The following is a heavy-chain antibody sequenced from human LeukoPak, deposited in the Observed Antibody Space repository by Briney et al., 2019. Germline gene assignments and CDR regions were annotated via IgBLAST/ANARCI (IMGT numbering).Heavy chain of an antibody. CDR2: IIPIFGTA. V-gene: IGHV1-69*05. J-gene: IGHJ4*02. Sequence: SVKVSCKASGGTFSSYAISWVRQAPGQGLEWMGRIIPIFGTANYAQRFQGRVTITTDESTSTAYMELSSLRSEDTAVYYCARDPPFWSGYLSDYWGQGTLVTVSS. D-gene: IGHD3-3*01. CDR3: ARDPPFWSGYLSDY. CDR1: GGTFSSYA.